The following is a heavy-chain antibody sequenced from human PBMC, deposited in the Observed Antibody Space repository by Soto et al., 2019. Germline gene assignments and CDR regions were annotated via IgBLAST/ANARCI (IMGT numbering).Heavy chain of an antibody. CDR3: AKDHYDFWSGYQEPYYYYGMDV. Sequence: PGGSLRLSCAASGFTFSGYAMSWVRQAPGKGLEWVSAISGSGGSTYYADSVKGRFTISRDNSKNTLYLQMNSLRAEDTAVYYCAKDHYDFWSGYQEPYYYYGMDVWGQGTTVTVSS. CDR2: ISGSGGST. D-gene: IGHD3-3*01. V-gene: IGHV3-23*01. J-gene: IGHJ6*02. CDR1: GFTFSGYA.